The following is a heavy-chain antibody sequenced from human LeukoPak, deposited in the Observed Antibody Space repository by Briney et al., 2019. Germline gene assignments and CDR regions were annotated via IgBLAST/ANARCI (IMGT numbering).Heavy chain of an antibody. D-gene: IGHD6-13*01. Sequence: PGGSLRLSCAASGFTFSSYAMSWVRQAPGKGLEWVSVIYSGGSTYYADSVKGRFTISRDNSKNTLYLQMNSLRAEDTAVYYCARSSGYSGSWYNYWGQGTLVTVSS. V-gene: IGHV3-66*01. CDR2: IYSGGST. CDR1: GFTFSSYA. CDR3: ARSSGYSGSWYNY. J-gene: IGHJ4*02.